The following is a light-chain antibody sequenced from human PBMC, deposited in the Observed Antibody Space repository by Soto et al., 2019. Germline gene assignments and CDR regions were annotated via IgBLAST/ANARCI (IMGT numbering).Light chain of an antibody. CDR1: QAIGDN. Sequence: EIVMTQSPSTLSASVGERVTLSCRASQAIGDNLNWYQHKPGKAPRLLIYATSTVATGVPARFSGSRSGTEFSLTISSLQPEDFATYYCQQSYRCPLTFGGGTKVES. J-gene: IGKJ4*01. V-gene: IGKV3-15*01. CDR2: ATS. CDR3: QQSYRCPLT.